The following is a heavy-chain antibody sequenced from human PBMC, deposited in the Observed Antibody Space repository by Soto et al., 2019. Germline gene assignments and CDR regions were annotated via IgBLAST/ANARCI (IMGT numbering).Heavy chain of an antibody. Sequence: EVHLLESGGDLVLPGGSLRLSCAASGFAFNDFAMSWVRPAPGKGPEWLSTISGSGDKTFHSDSVKRRFDISRDNSNNRMFLQMNSLRAEDTAIYYCAKGASHAPFEKWGRGTLVTVSS. CDR2: ISGSGDKT. V-gene: IGHV3-23*01. J-gene: IGHJ4*02. CDR1: GFAFNDFA. CDR3: AKGASHAPFEK.